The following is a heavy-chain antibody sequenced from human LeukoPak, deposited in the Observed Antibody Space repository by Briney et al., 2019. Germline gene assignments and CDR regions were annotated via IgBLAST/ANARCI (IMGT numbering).Heavy chain of an antibody. D-gene: IGHD2-15*01. J-gene: IGHJ4*02. V-gene: IGHV1-2*06. CDR1: GYTFTGYY. CDR3: ASRDPAEGLLQWLPDH. Sequence: GASVKVSCKASGYTFTGYYIHWVRQAPGQGLEWMGRINPKSGGTNYAEKFQGRVTMTRDTSINAAYMELSRLRYDDTAVYYCASRDPAEGLLQWLPDHWGQGTLVTVSS. CDR2: INPKSGGT.